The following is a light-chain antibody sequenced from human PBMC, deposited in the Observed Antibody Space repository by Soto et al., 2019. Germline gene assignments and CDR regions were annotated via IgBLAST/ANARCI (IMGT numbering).Light chain of an antibody. CDR2: GNS. CDR1: SSNIGAGYD. Sequence: QSVLTQPPSVSGAPGQRVTISCTGSSSNIGAGYDVHWYQQLPGTAPKLLIYGNSNRPSGVPDRFSGSKSGTSASLAITKLQAEDEAGYYCQSYDSSLSVVFGGGTNLTVL. V-gene: IGLV1-40*01. CDR3: QSYDSSLSVV. J-gene: IGLJ2*01.